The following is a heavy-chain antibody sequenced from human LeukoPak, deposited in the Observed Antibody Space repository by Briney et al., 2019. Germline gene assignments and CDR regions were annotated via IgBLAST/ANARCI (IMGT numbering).Heavy chain of an antibody. CDR2: IIPIFGTA. D-gene: IGHD3-22*01. V-gene: IGHV1-69*13. J-gene: IGHJ4*02. CDR1: GYTFTSHY. CDR3: ARGRTYYYDSSGYYDY. Sequence: EASVKVSCKASGYTFTSHYMHWVRQAPGQGLEWMGGIIPIFGTANYAQKFQGRVTITADESTSTAYMELSSPRSEDTAVYYCARGRTYYYDSSGYYDYWGQGTLVTVSS.